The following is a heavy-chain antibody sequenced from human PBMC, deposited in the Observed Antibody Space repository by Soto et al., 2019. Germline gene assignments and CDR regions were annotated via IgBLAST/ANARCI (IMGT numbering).Heavy chain of an antibody. J-gene: IGHJ2*01. V-gene: IGHV4-30-2*01. CDR3: ASAEGYCSSTSCYGGWYFDL. CDR2: IYHSGST. D-gene: IGHD2-2*01. CDR1: GGSISSGGYS. Sequence: PSETLSLTCAVSGGSISSGGYSRSWIRQPPGKGLEWIGYIYHSGSTYYNPSLKSRVTISVDRSKNQISLKLSSVTAADTAVYYCASAEGYCSSTSCYGGWYFDLWGRGTLVTVSS.